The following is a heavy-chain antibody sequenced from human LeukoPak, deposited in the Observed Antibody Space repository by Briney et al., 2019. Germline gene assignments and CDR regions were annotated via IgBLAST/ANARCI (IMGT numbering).Heavy chain of an antibody. CDR2: ISSSSSTI. CDR1: GFTFSSYS. V-gene: IGHV3-48*04. D-gene: IGHD3-9*01. Sequence: GGSLRLSCAASGFTFSSYSMNWVRQAPGKGLEWVSYISSSSSTIYYADSVKGRFTISRDNAKNSLYLQMNSLRAEDTAVYYRASAELRYFDWLLYPHYFDYWGQGTLVTVSS. CDR3: ASAELRYFDWLLYPHYFDY. J-gene: IGHJ4*02.